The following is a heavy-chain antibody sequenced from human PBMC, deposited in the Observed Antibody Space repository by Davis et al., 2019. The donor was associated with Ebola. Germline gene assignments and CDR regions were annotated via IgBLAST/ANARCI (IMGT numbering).Heavy chain of an antibody. J-gene: IGHJ4*02. V-gene: IGHV3-7*01. Sequence: PGGSLRLSCVASGFTFTDYWMSWFRQAPGKGLERVANIHPDGSPRYFLDSVKGRFTVSRDNAKNSVSLQMDSLRAEDTTVYYCARDRSCSSTNCYYFDYWGQGTLVTVSS. CDR1: GFTFTDYW. CDR3: ARDRSCSSTNCYYFDY. D-gene: IGHD2-2*01. CDR2: IHPDGSPR.